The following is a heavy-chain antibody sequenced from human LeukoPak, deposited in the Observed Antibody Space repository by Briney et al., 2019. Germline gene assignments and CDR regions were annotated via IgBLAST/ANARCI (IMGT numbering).Heavy chain of an antibody. CDR3: LGGCSGGSCAYFDS. CDR1: GFIFSAYE. Sequence: PGGSLRLSCAASGFIFSAYEMNWVRQAPGKGLEWVSYISSSGSTIYYADSVKGRFTISRDNAKKSLYLQMNSLRAEDTAVYYCLGGCSGGSCAYFDSWGQGTLVTVSS. D-gene: IGHD2-15*01. V-gene: IGHV3-48*03. CDR2: ISSSGSTI. J-gene: IGHJ4*02.